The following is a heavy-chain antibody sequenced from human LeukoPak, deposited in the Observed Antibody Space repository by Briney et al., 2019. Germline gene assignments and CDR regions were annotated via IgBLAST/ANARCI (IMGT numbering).Heavy chain of an antibody. CDR2: IYYSGST. V-gene: IGHV4-39*07. CDR1: GGSISSSSYY. Sequence: SETLSLTCTVSGGSISSSSYYWGWIRQPPGKGLEWIGSIYYSGSTYYNPSLKSRVTISVDTSKNQFSLKLSSVTAADTAKYYCARSYGYSSSWYGSDWFDPWGQGTLVTVSS. D-gene: IGHD6-13*01. CDR3: ARSYGYSSSWYGSDWFDP. J-gene: IGHJ5*02.